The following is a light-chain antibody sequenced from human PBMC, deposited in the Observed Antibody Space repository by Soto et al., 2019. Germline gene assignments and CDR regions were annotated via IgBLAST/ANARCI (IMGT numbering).Light chain of an antibody. CDR1: SSNIGSNI. CDR3: EAWDDSLNGVE. J-gene: IGLJ3*02. CDR2: RND. V-gene: IGLV1-44*01. Sequence: QSVLTQPPSASGTPGQRVTISCSGSSSNIGSNIVNWYQQFPGTAPKLLIYRNDQRPSGVPDRFSGSKSGTSASLAIRGLQSEDEADYYCEAWDDSLNGVEFGGGTKLTVL.